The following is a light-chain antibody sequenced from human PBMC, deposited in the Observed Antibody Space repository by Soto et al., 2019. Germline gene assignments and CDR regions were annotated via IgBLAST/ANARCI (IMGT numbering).Light chain of an antibody. CDR2: DVS. CDR1: SSDVGGYNY. V-gene: IGLV2-8*01. J-gene: IGLJ2*01. CDR3: SSFAGNNIML. Sequence: QSALAQPPSASGSPGQSVTISCTGTSSDVGGYNYVSWYQQHPGKAPNLMIYDVSKRPSGVPDRFSGSKSGNTASLTVSGLQAEDEADYYCSSFAGNNIMLFGGGTKVTVL.